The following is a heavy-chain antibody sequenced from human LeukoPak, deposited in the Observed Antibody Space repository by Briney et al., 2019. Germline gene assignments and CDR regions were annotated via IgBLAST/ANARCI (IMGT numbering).Heavy chain of an antibody. CDR3: ARDALEGFDY. J-gene: IGHJ4*02. D-gene: IGHD5-24*01. Sequence: MXQPPXXXREGRWYIYYSGSTNYNPSLKSRVTISVDTSKNQFSLKLSSVTAADTAVYYCARDALEGFDYWGQGTLVTVSS. V-gene: IGHV4-59*01. CDR2: IYYSGST.